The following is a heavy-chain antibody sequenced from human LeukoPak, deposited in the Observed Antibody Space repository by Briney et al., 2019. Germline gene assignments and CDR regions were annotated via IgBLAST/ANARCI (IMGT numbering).Heavy chain of an antibody. CDR1: GYSISSGYY. CDR3: AREGSTDSTLAGTGAFDI. J-gene: IGHJ3*02. D-gene: IGHD6-19*01. CDR2: IYHSGST. V-gene: IGHV4-38-2*02. Sequence: SETLSLTCTVSGYSISSGYYWGWIRQPPGKGLEWIGSIYHSGSTYYNPSLKSRVTISVDTSKNQFSLKLSSVTAADTAVYYCAREGSTDSTLAGTGAFDIWGQGTMVTVSS.